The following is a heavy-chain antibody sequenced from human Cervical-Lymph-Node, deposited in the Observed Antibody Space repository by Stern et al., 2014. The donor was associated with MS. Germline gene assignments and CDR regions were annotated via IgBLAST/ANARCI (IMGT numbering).Heavy chain of an antibody. V-gene: IGHV1-69*01. CDR2: IIPIFGSA. CDR1: GGTFSDNA. J-gene: IGHJ6*02. D-gene: IGHD1-14*01. Sequence: QVQLVQSGAEVKKPGSSVMVSCKASGGTFSDNAFSWVRQAPGQGLEWMGGIIPIFGSANYAQKFQGRVTITADESTTTAYLELTSLRSDDTAIYYCARDSEILFAMDVWGQGTTVTVSS. CDR3: ARDSEILFAMDV.